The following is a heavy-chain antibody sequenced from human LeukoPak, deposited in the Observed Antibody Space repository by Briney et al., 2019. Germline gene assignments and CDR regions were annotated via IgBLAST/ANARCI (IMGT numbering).Heavy chain of an antibody. D-gene: IGHD6-13*01. Sequence: PSETLSLTCTVSGGSISSYYWSWIRQPPGKGLEWIGYIYYSGSTNYNPSLKSRVTISVDTSKNQFSLKLSSVTAADTAVYYCASTIAAAGTPPRFDYWGQGTLVTASS. J-gene: IGHJ4*02. V-gene: IGHV4-59*01. CDR1: GGSISSYY. CDR2: IYYSGST. CDR3: ASTIAAAGTPPRFDY.